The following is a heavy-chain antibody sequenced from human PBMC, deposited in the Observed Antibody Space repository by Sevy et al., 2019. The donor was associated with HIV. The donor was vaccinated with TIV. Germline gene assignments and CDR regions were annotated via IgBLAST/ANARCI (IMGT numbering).Heavy chain of an antibody. CDR2: IKQDGTDK. CDR1: GFTFATYW. CDR3: ARALADWGSFHYSS. V-gene: IGHV3-7*01. D-gene: IGHD3-16*02. J-gene: IGHJ4*02. Sequence: GGSLRLSCAASGFTFATYWMTWVRQAPGKGLEWVAYIKQDGTDKYNVDSVRGRFTMSRDNGKNSLYLQMSSLRAEDTAVYFCARALADWGSFHYSSWGRGTLVTVSS.